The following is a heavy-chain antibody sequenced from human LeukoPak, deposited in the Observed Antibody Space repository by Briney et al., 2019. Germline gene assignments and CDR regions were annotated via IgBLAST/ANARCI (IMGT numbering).Heavy chain of an antibody. D-gene: IGHD6-13*01. Sequence: GASVKVSCQTSGHTFVTHGVSWIRQAPGQGLEWVGWIRAYNGYTKYAEKLQGRVTVTMDTSAATAYMELGSLRPDDTAVYYCAREYSPYNFDYWGQGTLVTVSS. CDR2: IRAYNGYT. CDR1: GHTFVTHG. CDR3: AREYSPYNFDY. J-gene: IGHJ4*02. V-gene: IGHV1-18*04.